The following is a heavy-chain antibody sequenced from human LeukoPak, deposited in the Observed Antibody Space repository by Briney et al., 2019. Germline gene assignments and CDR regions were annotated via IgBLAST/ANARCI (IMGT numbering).Heavy chain of an antibody. Sequence: AGGSLRLSCAASGFTFSDYWMSWVRQAPGKGLEWVANIQQDGSEKYYVDSVKGRFTISRDNAKKSLFLQVSSLRGEDTAVYYCERDRGFSYGIDFWGQGTLVTVSS. CDR2: IQQDGSEK. D-gene: IGHD5-18*01. V-gene: IGHV3-7*04. J-gene: IGHJ4*02. CDR1: GFTFSDYW. CDR3: ERDRGFSYGIDF.